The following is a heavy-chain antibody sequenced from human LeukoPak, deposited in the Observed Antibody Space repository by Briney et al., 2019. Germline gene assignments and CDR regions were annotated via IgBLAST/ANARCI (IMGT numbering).Heavy chain of an antibody. CDR1: GGSISSSNW. J-gene: IGHJ5*02. CDR2: IYHSGST. V-gene: IGHV4-4*02. CDR3: ARAHSAVYSSGWYRWFDP. Sequence: PSETLSLTCAVSGGSISSSNWWSWVRQPPGKGLEWIGEIYHSGSTNYNPSLKSRVTISVDTSKNQFSLKLSSVTAADTAVYYCARAHSAVYSSGWYRWFDPWGQGTLVTVSS. D-gene: IGHD6-19*01.